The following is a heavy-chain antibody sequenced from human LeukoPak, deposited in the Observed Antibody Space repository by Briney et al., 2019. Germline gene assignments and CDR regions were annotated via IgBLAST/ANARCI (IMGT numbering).Heavy chain of an antibody. V-gene: IGHV1-2*02. CDR1: GYTFTDYY. Sequence: GASVKVSCKASGYTFTDYYIHWVRQAPGQGLEWMGWINPKSGGTNYGQKFQGGVTMTRDTSISTAYMELSRVRSEDTAVYYCARSPIFGVGSRIDYWGQGTLVTVSS. CDR3: ARSPIFGVGSRIDY. J-gene: IGHJ4*02. CDR2: INPKSGGT. D-gene: IGHD3-3*01.